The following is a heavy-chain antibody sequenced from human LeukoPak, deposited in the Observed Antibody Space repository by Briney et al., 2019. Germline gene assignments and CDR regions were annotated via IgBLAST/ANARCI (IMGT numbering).Heavy chain of an antibody. J-gene: IGHJ6*03. CDR2: IIPIFGTA. Sequence: ASVKVSCKASGGTFSSYAISWVRQAPGQGLEWMGGIIPIFGTANYAQKFQGRVTITADKSTSTAYMELSSLRSEDTAVYYCAKNGDRGAFCSGGTCYPYYYYYMDVWGKGTTVTISS. D-gene: IGHD2-15*01. V-gene: IGHV1-69*06. CDR1: GGTFSSYA. CDR3: AKNGDRGAFCSGGTCYPYYYYYMDV.